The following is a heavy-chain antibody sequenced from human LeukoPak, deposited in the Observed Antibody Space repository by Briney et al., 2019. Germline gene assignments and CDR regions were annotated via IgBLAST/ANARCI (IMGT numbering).Heavy chain of an antibody. CDR2: IYSGGST. V-gene: IGHV3-53*01. CDR3: ARGLLIDSGGGLFDY. Sequence: PGGSLRLSCTVGGFTFSSHWMSWVRQAPGKGLEWVSVIYSGGSTNYADSVKGRFTISRDNSKNTLYLQMNSLRAEDTAVYYCARGLLIDSGGGLFDYWGQGTLVTVSS. J-gene: IGHJ4*02. CDR1: GFTFSSHW. D-gene: IGHD3-10*01.